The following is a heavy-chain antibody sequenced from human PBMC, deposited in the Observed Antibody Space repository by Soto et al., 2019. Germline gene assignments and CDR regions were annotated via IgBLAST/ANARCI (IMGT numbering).Heavy chain of an antibody. V-gene: IGHV3-53*01. D-gene: IGHD3-3*01. CDR2: VYPDDNT. CDR1: GLSVVGSY. Sequence: HPGGSLRLSCAASGLSVVGSYMNWFRQSEQKGLEWISVVYPDDNTYYAESVRGRFTISRDRSKNTVSLQMNSLRAEDTAVYYCARLPGAFYYDNGDYDFLDYWGQGTLVTVS. J-gene: IGHJ4*02. CDR3: ARLPGAFYYDNGDYDFLDY.